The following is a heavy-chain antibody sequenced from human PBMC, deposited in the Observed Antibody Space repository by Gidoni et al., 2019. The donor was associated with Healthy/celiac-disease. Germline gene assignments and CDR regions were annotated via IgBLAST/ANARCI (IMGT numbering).Heavy chain of an antibody. CDR2: IRSKAYGGTT. Sequence: EVQLVELGGGLVQPGRSMRLSWTAAGFTFGHHAFGWFRPAPGKGLELVVFIRSKAYGGTTEYAASVKGRFTISRDDSKSIAYLQMNSLKTEDTAVYYCTSSPPVPRRITMVRGVMAFDYWGQGTLVTVSS. D-gene: IGHD3-10*01. J-gene: IGHJ4*02. CDR1: GFTFGHHA. V-gene: IGHV3-49*03. CDR3: TSSPPVPRRITMVRGVMAFDY.